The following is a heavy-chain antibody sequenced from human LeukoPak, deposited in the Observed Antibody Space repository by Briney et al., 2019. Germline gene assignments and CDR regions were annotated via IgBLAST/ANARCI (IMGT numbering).Heavy chain of an antibody. V-gene: IGHV4-34*01. CDR1: SGSFSGYY. D-gene: IGHD2-15*01. J-gene: IGHJ5*02. CDR2: INHSGST. CDR3: ARRHVVVVAATPMGANPSKKNNWFDP. Sequence: SGTLSLTCAVYSGSFSGYYWSWIRQPPGKGLEWIGEINHSGSTNYNPSLKSRVTISVDTSKNQFSLKLSSVTAADTAVYYCARRHVVVVAATPMGANPSKKNNWFDPWGQGTLVTVSS.